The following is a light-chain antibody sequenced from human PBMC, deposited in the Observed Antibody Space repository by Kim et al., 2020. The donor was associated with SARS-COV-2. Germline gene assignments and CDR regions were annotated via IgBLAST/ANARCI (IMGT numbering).Light chain of an antibody. CDR1: QDIDTS. V-gene: IGKV1D-8*03. CDR3: QQYFNFPRS. Sequence: VIWVTQSPSLLSASTGDRVTISCRVSQDIDTSLAWYQQKPGKAPELLIHSASTLQSGVPSKFSGSGSGAEFTLTINSLQSEDFATYYCQQYFNFPRSCGQGTKVDIK. J-gene: IGKJ1*01. CDR2: SAS.